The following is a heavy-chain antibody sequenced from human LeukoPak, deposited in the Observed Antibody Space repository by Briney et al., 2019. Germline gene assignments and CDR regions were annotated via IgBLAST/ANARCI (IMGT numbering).Heavy chain of an antibody. Sequence: GASVKVSCKASGGTFSSYAISWVRQAPGQGLEWMGGIIPIFGTADYAQKFQGRVTITADKSTSTAYMELSSLRSEDTAVYYCARDAWRIAVAGTGAFDIWGQGTMVTVSS. D-gene: IGHD6-19*01. CDR2: IIPIFGTA. J-gene: IGHJ3*02. CDR1: GGTFSSYA. CDR3: ARDAWRIAVAGTGAFDI. V-gene: IGHV1-69*06.